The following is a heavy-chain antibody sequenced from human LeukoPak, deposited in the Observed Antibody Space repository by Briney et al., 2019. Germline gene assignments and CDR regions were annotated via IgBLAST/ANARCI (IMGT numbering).Heavy chain of an antibody. Sequence: ASVKVSCKASGGTFSSYDISWVRQAPGQGLEWMGIINPSGGSTSYAQKFQGRVTMTRDTSTSTVYMELSSLRSEDTAVYYCARGVEDIVVVPAAKTPFDPWGQGTLVTVSS. CDR2: INPSGGST. J-gene: IGHJ5*02. CDR1: GGTFSSYD. V-gene: IGHV1-46*01. D-gene: IGHD2-2*01. CDR3: ARGVEDIVVVPAAKTPFDP.